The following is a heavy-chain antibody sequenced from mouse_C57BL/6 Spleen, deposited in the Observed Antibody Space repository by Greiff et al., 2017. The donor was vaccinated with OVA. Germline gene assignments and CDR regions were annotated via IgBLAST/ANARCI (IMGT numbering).Heavy chain of an antibody. CDR2: IDPSDSYT. Sequence: QVQLQQPGAELVMPGASVKLSCKASGYTFTSYWMHWVKQRPGQGLEWIGEIDPSDSYTNYNQKFKGKSTLTVDKFSSTAYMQLSSLTSEDSAVYYCARNDYSWFAYWGQGTLVTVSA. V-gene: IGHV1-69*01. D-gene: IGHD2-4*01. CDR3: ARNDYSWFAY. J-gene: IGHJ3*01. CDR1: GYTFTSYW.